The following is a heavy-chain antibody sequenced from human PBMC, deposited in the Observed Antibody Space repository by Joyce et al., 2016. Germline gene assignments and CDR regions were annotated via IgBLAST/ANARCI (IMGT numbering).Heavy chain of an antibody. CDR3: ARATHRWFDP. CDR1: GGSMRSYY. V-gene: IGHV4-59*01. Sequence: QVRLQESGPGLVKTSETLSLACTVSGGSMRSYYWSWIRQTPGKGLEWIGDIYYSGRTDHNPSRKSRVTISVDTSKNKFSLKLKSVTAADTAVYYCARATHRWFDPWGQGTLVTVSS. CDR2: IYYSGRT. J-gene: IGHJ5*02.